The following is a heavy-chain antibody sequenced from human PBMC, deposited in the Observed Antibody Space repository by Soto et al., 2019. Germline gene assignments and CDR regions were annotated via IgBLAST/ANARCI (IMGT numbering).Heavy chain of an antibody. Sequence: SETLSLTCTVSGGSISSSSYYWGWIRQPPGKGLEWIGSIYYSGSTYYNPSLKSRVTISVDTSKNQFSLKLSSVTAADTAVYYCARPLMGIQCDYYYGMDVWGQGTTVTVSS. J-gene: IGHJ6*02. V-gene: IGHV4-39*01. D-gene: IGHD4-4*01. CDR3: ARPLMGIQCDYYYGMDV. CDR1: GGSISSSSYY. CDR2: IYYSGST.